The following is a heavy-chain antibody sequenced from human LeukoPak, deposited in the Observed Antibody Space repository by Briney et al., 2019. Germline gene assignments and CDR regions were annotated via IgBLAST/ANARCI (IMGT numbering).Heavy chain of an antibody. J-gene: IGHJ4*02. Sequence: SETLPLTCSVSGSSITTDFYWAWIRQPPGKGLEWIADTWHTGSAYFNPSLKSRVTMSVDTSKNQLSLRLTSVTAADTAVYFCSRRKYAYDRNGFYTENFFDTWGLGILVTVSS. CDR2: TWHTGSA. V-gene: IGHV4-38-2*01. D-gene: IGHD3-22*01. CDR3: SRRKYAYDRNGFYTENFFDT. CDR1: GSSITTDFY.